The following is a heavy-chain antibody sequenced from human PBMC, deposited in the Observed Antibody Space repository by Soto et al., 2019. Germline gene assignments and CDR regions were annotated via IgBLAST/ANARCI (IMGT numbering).Heavy chain of an antibody. V-gene: IGHV3-48*02. D-gene: IGHD3-3*01. CDR1: GFTFSSYS. CDR3: ARPGDTIFGVVTNHYYGMDV. J-gene: IGHJ6*02. Sequence: EVQLVESGGGLVQPGGSLRLSCAASGFTFSSYSMNWVRQAPGKGLEWVSYISSSSSTIYYADSVKGRFTISRDNAENSLYLQMNSLRDEDTAVYYCARPGDTIFGVVTNHYYGMDVWGQGTTVTVSS. CDR2: ISSSSSTI.